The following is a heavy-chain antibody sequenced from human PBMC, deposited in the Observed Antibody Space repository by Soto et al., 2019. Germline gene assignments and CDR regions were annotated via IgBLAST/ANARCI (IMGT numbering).Heavy chain of an antibody. CDR1: GGTFSSYT. V-gene: IGHV1-69*02. CDR2: IIPILGIA. J-gene: IGHJ6*02. Sequence: QVQLVQSGAEVKKPGSSVKVSCKASGGTFSSYTISWVRQAPGQGLEWMGRIIPILGIANYAQKFQGRVSITADKTTSTAYMELSSLRSEDTAVYYCASSLTTVTPYSYYYGMDVWGQGTTVTVSS. CDR3: ASSLTTVTPYSYYYGMDV. D-gene: IGHD4-17*01.